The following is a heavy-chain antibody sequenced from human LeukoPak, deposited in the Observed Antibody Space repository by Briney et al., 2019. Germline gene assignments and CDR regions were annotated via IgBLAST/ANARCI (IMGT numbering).Heavy chain of an antibody. V-gene: IGHV1-3*01. CDR3: ARAPHRTIAAAYTPWFDY. J-gene: IGHJ4*02. CDR1: GYTFTSYA. Sequence: ASVKVSCKASGYTFTSYAMHWVRQAPGQRLEWMGWINAGNGNTKYSQKFQGRVTITRDTSASTANMELSSLRSEDTAVYYCARAPHRTIAAAYTPWFDYWGQGTLVTVSS. D-gene: IGHD6-13*01. CDR2: INAGNGNT.